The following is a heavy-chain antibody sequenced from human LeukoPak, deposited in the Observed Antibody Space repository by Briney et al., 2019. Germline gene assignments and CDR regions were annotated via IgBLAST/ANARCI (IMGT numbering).Heavy chain of an antibody. J-gene: IGHJ4*02. CDR1: GFTFSSYA. CDR2: ISGSGGST. V-gene: IGHV3-23*01. CDR3: ARTGYNYGTPLND. D-gene: IGHD5-18*01. Sequence: PGGSLRLSCAASGFTFSSYAMSWVRQAPGKGLELVSAISGSGGSTYYADSVKGRFTISRDNSKNTLYLQMNTLRAEDTAVYYCARTGYNYGTPLNDWGQGTLVTVSS.